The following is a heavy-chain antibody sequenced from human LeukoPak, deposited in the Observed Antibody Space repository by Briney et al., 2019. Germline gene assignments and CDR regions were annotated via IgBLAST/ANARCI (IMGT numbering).Heavy chain of an antibody. V-gene: IGHV4-34*01. Sequence: PSETLSLTCAVYGGSSSGYYWSWIRQPPGKGLEWIGEINHSGSTNYNPSLKSRVTISVDTSKNQFSLKLSSVTAADTAVYYCARAPRRSITMIVMPRGYYFDYWGQGTLVTVSS. CDR1: GGSSSGYY. D-gene: IGHD3-22*01. CDR3: ARAPRRSITMIVMPRGYYFDY. CDR2: INHSGST. J-gene: IGHJ4*02.